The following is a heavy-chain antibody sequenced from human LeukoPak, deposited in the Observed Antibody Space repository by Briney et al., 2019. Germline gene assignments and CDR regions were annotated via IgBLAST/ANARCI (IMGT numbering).Heavy chain of an antibody. Sequence: SETLSLTCSVSATSISSLYWSWIRQPPGKGLEWIGHIYYTGSTNYNPSLKSPVTIFVDTSKNQFSLRLSSVTAADTAVYYCARHRAYSSSSPFDYWGQGTLVTVSS. CDR2: IYYTGST. V-gene: IGHV4-59*08. CDR3: ARHRAYSSSSPFDY. CDR1: ATSISSLY. J-gene: IGHJ4*02. D-gene: IGHD6-6*01.